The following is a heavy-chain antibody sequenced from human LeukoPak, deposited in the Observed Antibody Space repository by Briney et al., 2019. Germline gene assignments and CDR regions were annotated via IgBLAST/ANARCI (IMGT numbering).Heavy chain of an antibody. CDR3: ARDFYGSGDY. CDR1: GFTFSDYY. CDR2: SRNKANSYIT. Sequence: PGGSLRLSCAVSGFTFSDYYMDWVRQAPGKGLEWVGRSRNKANSYITEYAASVKGRFTISRDDSKNSLYPQMNSLKTEDTAVYYCARDFYGSGDYWGQGTLVTVSS. D-gene: IGHD3-10*01. J-gene: IGHJ4*02. V-gene: IGHV3-72*01.